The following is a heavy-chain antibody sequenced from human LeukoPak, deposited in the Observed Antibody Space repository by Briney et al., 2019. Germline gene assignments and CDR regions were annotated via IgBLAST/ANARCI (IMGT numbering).Heavy chain of an antibody. V-gene: IGHV1-18*01. J-gene: IGHJ4*02. D-gene: IGHD7-27*01. CDR2: ISSNSDNT. CDR3: ARDWGSIKVIADY. CDR1: GYTFTSYG. Sequence: VASVKVSCKASGYTFTSYGISWVRQAPGQGLEWMGWISSNSDNTNYAQKLQGRVTMTTDTSTSTAYMELRSLRSDDTALYFCARDWGSIKVIADYWGQGTLVTVSS.